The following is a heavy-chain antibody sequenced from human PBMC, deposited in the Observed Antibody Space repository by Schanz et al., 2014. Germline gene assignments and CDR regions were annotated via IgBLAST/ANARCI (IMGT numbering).Heavy chain of an antibody. J-gene: IGHJ6*03. Sequence: EVQLLESGGGLVQPGGSLRLSCAASGFTFSSYAMSWVRQAPGKGLEWVSSISSGGGSTYYADSVKGRFTISRDKSKNTLYLQMKSLRAEDTAVYYCARVKYCTITRCYRAETEGIYYMDVWGKGTTVTVSS. CDR3: ARVKYCTITRCYRAETEGIYYMDV. D-gene: IGHD2-2*01. CDR1: GFTFSSYA. V-gene: IGHV3-23*01. CDR2: ISSGGGST.